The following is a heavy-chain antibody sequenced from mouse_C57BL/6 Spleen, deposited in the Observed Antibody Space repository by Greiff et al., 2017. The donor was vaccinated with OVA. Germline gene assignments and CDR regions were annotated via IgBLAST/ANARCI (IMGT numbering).Heavy chain of an antibody. Sequence: EVHLVESGGGLVKPGGSLKLSCAASGFTFSSYAMSWVRQTPEKRLEWVATISDGGSYTYYPDNVKGRFTISRDNAKNNLYLQMSHLKSEDTAMYYCARVYSNGYAMDYWGQGTSVTVSS. V-gene: IGHV5-4*01. CDR2: ISDGGSYT. J-gene: IGHJ4*01. CDR1: GFTFSSYA. D-gene: IGHD2-5*01. CDR3: ARVYSNGYAMDY.